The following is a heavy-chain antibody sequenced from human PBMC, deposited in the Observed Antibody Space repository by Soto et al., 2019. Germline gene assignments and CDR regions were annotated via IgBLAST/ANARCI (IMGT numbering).Heavy chain of an antibody. V-gene: IGHV3-66*01. CDR3: ARSEKKYQLLYGIGAFDI. Sequence: GGSLRLSCAASGFTVSSNYMSWVRQAPGKGLERVSVIYSGGSTYYADSVKGRFTISRDNSKNTLYLQMNSLRAEDTAVYYFARSEKKYQLLYGIGAFDIWGQGTMVTVSS. D-gene: IGHD2-2*02. CDR1: GFTVSSNY. J-gene: IGHJ3*02. CDR2: IYSGGST.